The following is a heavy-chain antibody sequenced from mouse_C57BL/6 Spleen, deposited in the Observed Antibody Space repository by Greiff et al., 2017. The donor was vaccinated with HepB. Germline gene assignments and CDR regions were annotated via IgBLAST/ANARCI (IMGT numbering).Heavy chain of an antibody. V-gene: IGHV1-50*01. J-gene: IGHJ1*03. Sequence: QVQLQQPGAELVKPGASVKLSCKASGYTFTSYWMQWVKQRPGQGLEWIGEIDPSDSYTNYNQKFKSKATLTVDTSSSTAYMQLSSLTSEDSAVYYCARKGVVATGDFDVWGTGTTVTVSS. CDR1: GYTFTSYW. D-gene: IGHD1-1*01. CDR3: ARKGVVATGDFDV. CDR2: IDPSDSYT.